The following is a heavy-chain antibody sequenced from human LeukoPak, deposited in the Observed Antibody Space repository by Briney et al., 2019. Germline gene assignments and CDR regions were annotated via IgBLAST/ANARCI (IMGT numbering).Heavy chain of an antibody. V-gene: IGHV5-51*01. CDR1: GYSFTSYW. J-gene: IGHJ6*02. Sequence: GESLKFSCKGSGYSFTSYWIGWVRQMPGKGLEWVGIIYPGDSDTRYSPSFQGQVTISADKSISTAYLQRSSLKASDTAMYYCARLIGSWYGDYYYGMDVWGQGTTVTVSS. CDR2: IYPGDSDT. CDR3: ARLIGSWYGDYYYGMDV. D-gene: IGHD6-13*01.